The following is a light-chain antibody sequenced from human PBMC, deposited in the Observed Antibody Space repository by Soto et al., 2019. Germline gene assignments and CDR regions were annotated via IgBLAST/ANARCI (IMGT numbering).Light chain of an antibody. CDR3: QQRSNWPFT. V-gene: IGKV3-11*01. J-gene: IGKJ3*01. CDR2: DAS. Sequence: EIVLTQSPATLSLSPGERATLSCRASQSISSYLAWYQHQPGQAPRLLIYDASNRATGIPARFSGSGSGTDFTLTISSLEPEDFAIYYCQQRSNWPFTFGPGTKLDIK. CDR1: QSISSY.